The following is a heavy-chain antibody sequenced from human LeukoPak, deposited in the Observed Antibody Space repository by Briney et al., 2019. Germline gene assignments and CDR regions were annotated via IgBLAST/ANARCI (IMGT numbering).Heavy chain of an antibody. D-gene: IGHD3-10*01. CDR3: ASGETMVRGVINYYYYMDV. CDR1: GGSISSSSYY. V-gene: IGHV4-39*07. J-gene: IGHJ6*03. CDR2: IYYSGST. Sequence: SETLSLTCTVSGGSISSSSYYWGWIRQPPGKGLEWIGSIYYSGSTYYNPSLKSRVTISVDTSKNQFSLKLYSVTAADTAVYYCASGETMVRGVINYYYYMDVWGKGTTVTISS.